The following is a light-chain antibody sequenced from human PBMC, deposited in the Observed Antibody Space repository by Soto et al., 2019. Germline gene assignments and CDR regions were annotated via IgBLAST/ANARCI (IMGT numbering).Light chain of an antibody. CDR3: QQSYSTSRT. Sequence: DIPMTQSPSSLSASVGDRVTITCRASQSISSYLNWYQQKPGKAPKLLIYAASSLQSGVPSKFSDSGSGTDFDLTISSLQPEDFATYYCQQSYSTSRTFGQGTKVEIK. CDR1: QSISSY. CDR2: AAS. J-gene: IGKJ1*01. V-gene: IGKV1-39*01.